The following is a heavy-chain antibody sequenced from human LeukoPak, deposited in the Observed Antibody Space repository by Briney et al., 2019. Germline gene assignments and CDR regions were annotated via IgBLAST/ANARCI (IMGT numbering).Heavy chain of an antibody. J-gene: IGHJ3*02. CDR3: ARIRGGYDQNDAFDI. Sequence: SETLSLTCTASDGSISSYYWSWIRQPPGKGLEWIGYIYYSGSTNYNPSLKSRVTISVDTSKNQFSLKLSSVTAADTAVYYCARIRGGYDQNDAFDIWGQGTMVTVSS. CDR1: DGSISSYY. D-gene: IGHD5-12*01. V-gene: IGHV4-59*01. CDR2: IYYSGST.